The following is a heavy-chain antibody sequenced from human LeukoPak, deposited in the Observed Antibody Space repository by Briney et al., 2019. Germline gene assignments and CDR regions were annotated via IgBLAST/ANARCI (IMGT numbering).Heavy chain of an antibody. CDR3: ARAIIAVAGFDY. V-gene: IGHV1-46*01. Sequence: ASVKVSCKASGYTFTSYYMHWVRQAPGQGLEWMGIINPSGGSTSYAHKFQGRVTMTRDTSTSTVYMELSSLRSEDTAVYYCARAIIAVAGFDYWGQGTLVTVSS. CDR2: INPSGGST. J-gene: IGHJ4*02. D-gene: IGHD6-19*01. CDR1: GYTFTSYY.